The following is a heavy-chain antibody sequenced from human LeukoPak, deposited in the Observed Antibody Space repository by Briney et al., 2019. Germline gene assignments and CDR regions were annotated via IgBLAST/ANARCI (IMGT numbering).Heavy chain of an antibody. D-gene: IGHD6-19*01. J-gene: IGHJ6*03. Sequence: PGRSLRLSCAASGFTFSNYGMHWVRQAPGKGLEGGAVIWYDGSNKYYEDSVKGRFTIPRDSSKNTLYLQMNSLRVEDTAVYYCAKAPGGSGWYNMDVWGKGTTVTVSS. CDR1: GFTFSNYG. V-gene: IGHV3-33*06. CDR3: AKAPGGSGWYNMDV. CDR2: IWYDGSNK.